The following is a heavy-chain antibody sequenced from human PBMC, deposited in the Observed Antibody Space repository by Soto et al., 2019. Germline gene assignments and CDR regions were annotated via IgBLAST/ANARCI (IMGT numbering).Heavy chain of an antibody. Sequence: SQTLSLTCTVSGGSISSGGYYWSWIRQHPGKGLEWIGYIYYSGSTYYNPSLKSRVTISVDTSKNQFSLKLSSVTAADTAVYYCARVIFRGYSYGHFDYWGQGTPGHRLL. V-gene: IGHV4-31*03. CDR3: ARVIFRGYSYGHFDY. CDR2: IYYSGST. CDR1: GGSISSGGYY. J-gene: IGHJ4*02. D-gene: IGHD5-18*01.